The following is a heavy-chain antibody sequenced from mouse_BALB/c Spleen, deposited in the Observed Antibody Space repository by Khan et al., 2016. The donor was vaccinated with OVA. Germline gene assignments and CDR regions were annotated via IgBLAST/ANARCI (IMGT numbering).Heavy chain of an antibody. D-gene: IGHD6-2*01. CDR2: IWAGGST. J-gene: IGHJ2*01. Sequence: QVQLKESGPGLVAPSQSLSITCTVSGYSLTRYGVHWVRQPPGQGLEWLGLIWAGGSTNYNWALMSKLSICIDNSKRLVFLIRNSLQTDDTALYDCARYKDRASYWGQGTTLTVSS. V-gene: IGHV2-9*02. CDR1: GYSLTRYG. CDR3: ARYKDRASY.